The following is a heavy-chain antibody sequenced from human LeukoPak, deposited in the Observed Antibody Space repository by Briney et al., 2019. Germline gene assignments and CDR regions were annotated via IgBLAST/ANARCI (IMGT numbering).Heavy chain of an antibody. D-gene: IGHD2-2*01. CDR2: IYYSGST. CDR1: GGSISSSSCY. V-gene: IGHV4-39*01. Sequence: SETLSLTCTVSGGSISSSSCYWGWIRQPPGKGLEWIGSIYYSGSTYYNPSLKSRVTISVDTSKNQFSLKLSSVTAADTAVYYCARAVYQLQFVYYYYMDVWGKGTTVTVSS. CDR3: ARAVYQLQFVYYYYMDV. J-gene: IGHJ6*03.